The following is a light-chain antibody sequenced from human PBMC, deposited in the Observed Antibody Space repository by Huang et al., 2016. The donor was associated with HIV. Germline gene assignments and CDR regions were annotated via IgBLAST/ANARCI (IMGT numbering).Light chain of an antibody. CDR3: QQYNNWPYT. CDR1: QSVGSN. V-gene: IGKV3-15*01. J-gene: IGKJ2*01. CDR2: GAS. Sequence: DTVMTQTPATLSVSPGARAPLSCRASQSVGSNLAWFQQKPGQAPRLLIHGASTRATGIPARFSGSGSGTEFTLTISSPQSEDFAVYYCQQYNNWPYTFGQGTKLEIK.